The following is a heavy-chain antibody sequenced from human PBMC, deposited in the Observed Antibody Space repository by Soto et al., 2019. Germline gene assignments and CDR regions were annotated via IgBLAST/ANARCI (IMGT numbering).Heavy chain of an antibody. V-gene: IGHV1-18*01. D-gene: IGHD3-3*01. CDR3: ARDKGGVVLRFLEWLAQFDY. Sequence: QVQLVQSGAEVKKPGASVKVSCKASGYTFTSYGISWVRQAPGQGLEWMGWISAYNGNTNYAQKLQGRVTMTTDTPTSTAYMELRSLRSDDTAVYYCARDKGGVVLRFLEWLAQFDYWGQGTLVTVSS. CDR2: ISAYNGNT. J-gene: IGHJ4*02. CDR1: GYTFTSYG.